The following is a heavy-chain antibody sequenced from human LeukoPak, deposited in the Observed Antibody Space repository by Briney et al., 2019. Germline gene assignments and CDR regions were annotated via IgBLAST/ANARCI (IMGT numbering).Heavy chain of an antibody. Sequence: SETLSLTCAVYGGSFSGYYWSWIRQPPGKGLEWIGEINHSGSTNYNPSLKSRVTISVDTSKNQFSLKLSSVTSADTAVYYFARGRSSIAALPLRNSLDPWGERTLV. CDR3: ARGRSSIAALPLRNSLDP. V-gene: IGHV4-34*01. CDR2: INHSGST. CDR1: GGSFSGYY. J-gene: IGHJ5*02. D-gene: IGHD6-6*01.